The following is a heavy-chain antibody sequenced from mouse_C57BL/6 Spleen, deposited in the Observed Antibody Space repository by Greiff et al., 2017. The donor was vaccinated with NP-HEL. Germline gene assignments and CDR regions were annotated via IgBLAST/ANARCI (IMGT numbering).Heavy chain of an antibody. V-gene: IGHV3-6*01. CDR3: ARDDYFDY. Sequence: EVKLQESGPGLVKPSQSLSLTCSVTGYSITSGYYWNWIRQFPGNKLEWTGYISYDGSNNYNPSLKNRISITRDTSKNQFFLKLNSVTTEDTATYYCARDDYFDYWGQGTTLTVSS. CDR1: GYSITSGYY. CDR2: ISYDGSN. J-gene: IGHJ2*01.